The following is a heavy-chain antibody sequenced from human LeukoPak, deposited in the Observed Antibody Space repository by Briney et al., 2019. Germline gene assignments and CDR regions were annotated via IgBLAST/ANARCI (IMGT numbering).Heavy chain of an antibody. D-gene: IGHD1-1*01. CDR3: AKDKRLGCNWIALGY. CDR1: GFTFSSYG. J-gene: IGHJ4*02. CDR2: ISWNSGSI. Sequence: GGSLRLSCAASGFTFSSYGMHWVRQAPGKGLEWVSGISWNSGSIGYADSVKGRFTISRDNAKNSLYLQMNSLRAEDTALYYCAKDKRLGCNWIALGYWGQGTLVTVTS. V-gene: IGHV3-9*01.